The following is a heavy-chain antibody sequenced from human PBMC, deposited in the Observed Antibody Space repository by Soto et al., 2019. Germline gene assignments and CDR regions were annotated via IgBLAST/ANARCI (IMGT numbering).Heavy chain of an antibody. V-gene: IGHV4-34*01. J-gene: IGHJ4*02. D-gene: IGHD3-10*01. CDR1: GGSFSGYY. Sequence: SETLSLTCAVYGGSFSGYYWSWIRQPPGKGLEWIGEINHSGSTNYNPSLKSRVTISVDTSKNQFSLKLSSVTAADTAVYYCERSVVRGVIITRGDFDYWGQGTLVTVSS. CDR3: ERSVVRGVIITRGDFDY. CDR2: INHSGST.